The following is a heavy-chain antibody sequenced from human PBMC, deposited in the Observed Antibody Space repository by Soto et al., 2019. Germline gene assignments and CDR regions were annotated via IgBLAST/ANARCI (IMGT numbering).Heavy chain of an antibody. CDR3: AKGVGTLDYYYYYGMDV. CDR2: ISGSGGST. CDR1: GFTFSSYA. Sequence: LRLSCAASGFTFSSYAMSWVRQAPGKGLEWVSAISGSGGSTYYADSVKGRFTISRDNSKNTLYLQMNSLRAEDTAVYYCAKGVGTLDYYYYYGMDVWGQGTTVTVSS. V-gene: IGHV3-23*01. D-gene: IGHD1-7*01. J-gene: IGHJ6*02.